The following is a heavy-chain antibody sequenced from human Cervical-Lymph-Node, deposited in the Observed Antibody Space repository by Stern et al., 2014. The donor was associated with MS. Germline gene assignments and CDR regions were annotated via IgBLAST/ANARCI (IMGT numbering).Heavy chain of an antibody. CDR1: GFNFSSYV. V-gene: IGHV3-30-3*01. CDR3: AREGFDP. J-gene: IGHJ5*02. CDR2: ISNDGSNE. Sequence: VQLVESGGGVVQPGRSLRLSCAASGFNFSSYVMHWVRQSPGKGLEWVAFISNDGSNEYYADSVKGRFTISRDNSKNTLYVQMDSLRAEDTAVYYCAREGFDPWGQGTLVIVSS.